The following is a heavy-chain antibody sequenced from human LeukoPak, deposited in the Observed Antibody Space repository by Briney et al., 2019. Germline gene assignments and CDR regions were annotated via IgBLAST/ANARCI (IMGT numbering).Heavy chain of an antibody. V-gene: IGHV4-59*01. CDR1: SGSITSYY. J-gene: IGHJ4*02. CDR3: AGAPNRHYFDY. CDR2: IYYTGTT. Sequence: SETLSLTCTVSSGSITSYYWSWIRQPPGKGLEYIEHIYYTGTTDYNPSLKSRVTMSVDTSKNQFSLRLISVTASDTAVYFCAGAPNRHYFDYWGQGTLVAVSS.